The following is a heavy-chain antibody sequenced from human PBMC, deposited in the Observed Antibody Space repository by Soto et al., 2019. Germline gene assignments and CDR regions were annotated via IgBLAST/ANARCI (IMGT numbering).Heavy chain of an antibody. CDR1: GFTVSSNY. J-gene: IGHJ4*02. CDR2: IYSGGST. V-gene: IGHV3-53*01. CDR3: ATTSWHFGSVDY. Sequence: GGSLRLSCAASGFTVSSNYMSWVRQAPGKGLEWVSVIYSGGSTYYADSVKGLFTISRDNSKNTLYLQMNSLRAEHTAVYYCATTSWHFGSVDYWGQGTLVTVSS. D-gene: IGHD3-3*01.